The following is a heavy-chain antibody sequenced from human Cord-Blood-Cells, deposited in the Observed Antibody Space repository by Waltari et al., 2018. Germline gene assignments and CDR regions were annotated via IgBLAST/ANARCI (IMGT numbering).Heavy chain of an antibody. CDR3: ARTYSGSSKYAFDI. D-gene: IGHD1-26*01. Sequence: EVQLVESGGGLVQPGGSLRLSCAASGFTFSSDWITWVGHAPGKGLVWVSRINSDGSSTSYADSVKGRFTISRDNAKNTLYLQMNSLRAEDTAVYYCARTYSGSSKYAFDIWGQGTMVTVSS. V-gene: IGHV3-74*01. J-gene: IGHJ3*02. CDR1: GFTFSSDW. CDR2: INSDGSST.